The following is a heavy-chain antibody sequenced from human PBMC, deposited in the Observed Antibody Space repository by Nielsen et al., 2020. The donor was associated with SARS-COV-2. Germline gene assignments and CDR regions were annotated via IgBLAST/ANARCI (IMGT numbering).Heavy chain of an antibody. Sequence: WIRQSPSRGLEWLGRTYYRSKWYNDYAVSVKSRITINPDTSKNQFSLQLNSVTPEDTAVYYCARLDPGGAGTLYYYYYYGMDVWGQGTTVTVSS. V-gene: IGHV6-1*01. J-gene: IGHJ6*02. CDR3: ARLDPGGAGTLYYYYYYGMDV. D-gene: IGHD6-19*01. CDR2: TYYRSKWYN.